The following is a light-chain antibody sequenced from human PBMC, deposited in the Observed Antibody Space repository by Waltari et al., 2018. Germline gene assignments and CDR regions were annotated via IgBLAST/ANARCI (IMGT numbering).Light chain of an antibody. Sequence: QSALTQPPSASGSPGQSVTLSCPGTSSAVGGYNYVPWYQQHPGKAPKLMIYEVSKRPSGVPDRFSGSKSGNTASLTVSGLQAEDEADYYCSSYAGSLYVFGTGTKVTVL. V-gene: IGLV2-8*01. CDR3: SSYAGSLYV. CDR2: EVS. CDR1: SSAVGGYNY. J-gene: IGLJ1*01.